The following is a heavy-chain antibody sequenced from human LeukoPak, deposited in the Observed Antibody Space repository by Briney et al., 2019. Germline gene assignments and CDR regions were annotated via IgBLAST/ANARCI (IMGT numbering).Heavy chain of an antibody. V-gene: IGHV3-72*01. Sequence: PGGFLRLSCAASGVTLSDHHMDWVRQAPGKGLEWVGRTRDKARGYTTEYAASVKGRFTISRDDSKTLVYLQMNSLRTEDTAVYFCARDGAEGDNSAFDTWGQGTVVTVSS. CDR2: TRDKARGYTT. D-gene: IGHD3-22*01. CDR3: ARDGAEGDNSAFDT. J-gene: IGHJ3*02. CDR1: GVTLSDHH.